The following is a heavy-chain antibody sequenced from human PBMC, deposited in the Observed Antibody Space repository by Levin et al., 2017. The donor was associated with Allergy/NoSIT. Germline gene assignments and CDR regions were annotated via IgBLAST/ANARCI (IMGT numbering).Heavy chain of an antibody. CDR3: ASGYRYFDP. CDR1: GGSISNYY. V-gene: IGHV4-4*07. D-gene: IGHD6-13*01. Sequence: PSETLSLTCTVSGGSISNYYWNWLRQPAGKGLEWIGRIYSSGSTSYSPSLKTRVFMSVDTSKSQFSLKLTSVTAADTAVYYCASGYRYFDPWGQGTLVTVSS. CDR2: IYSSGST. J-gene: IGHJ5*02.